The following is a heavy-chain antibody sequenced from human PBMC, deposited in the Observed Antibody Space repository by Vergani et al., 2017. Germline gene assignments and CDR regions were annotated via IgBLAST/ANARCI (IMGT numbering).Heavy chain of an antibody. Sequence: EVQLVESGGGLVQPGGSLRLSCAASGFTFSSYSMNWVRQAPGKGLEWVSYISSRSSTIYYADSVKGRFTISRDNAKNSLYLQMNSLRAEDTAVYYCARDLSFTSRWIQLWTTLDYWGQGTLVTVSS. D-gene: IGHD5-18*01. V-gene: IGHV3-48*04. CDR2: ISSRSSTI. CDR1: GFTFSSYS. J-gene: IGHJ4*02. CDR3: ARDLSFTSRWIQLWTTLDY.